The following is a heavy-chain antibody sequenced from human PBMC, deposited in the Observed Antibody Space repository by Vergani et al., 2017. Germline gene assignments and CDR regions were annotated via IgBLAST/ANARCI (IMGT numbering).Heavy chain of an antibody. V-gene: IGHV4-34*10. Sequence: QVQLQESGPGLVKPSETLSLTCVVNGGSFTSYHWTWIRQSPGEGLEWVGDIDHTGRPDYNPSLKSRLTMSVDKSRNQFSLTLNSVTATDTAIYFCARVNTETNGHLYYYFYMDVWAQGTAVTVS. CDR1: GGSFTSYH. CDR2: IDHTGRP. J-gene: IGHJ6*03. CDR3: ARVNTETNGHLYYYFYMDV. D-gene: IGHD4-11*01.